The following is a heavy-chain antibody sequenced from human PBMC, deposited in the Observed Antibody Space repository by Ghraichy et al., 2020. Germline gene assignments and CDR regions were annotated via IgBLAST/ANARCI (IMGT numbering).Heavy chain of an antibody. J-gene: IGHJ5*02. CDR2: ISGSGGTI. CDR1: GFTFSSYA. V-gene: IGHV3-23*02. Sequence: GGSLRLTCAASGFTFSSYAMTWVRQAPGKGLVWVAFISGSGGTIYYGDAVKGRFTTSRDNSKSTLYLQMNSLRVEDTAVYYCAKSVVVASPDPNCFDPWGKETLVTVS. CDR3: AKSVVVASPDPNCFDP. D-gene: IGHD2-15*01.